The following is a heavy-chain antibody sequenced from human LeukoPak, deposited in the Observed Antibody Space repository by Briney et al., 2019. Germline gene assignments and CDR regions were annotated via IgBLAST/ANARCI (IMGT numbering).Heavy chain of an antibody. CDR1: GFTFRNYG. CDR2: IWSDGNNR. V-gene: IGHV3-30*02. J-gene: IGHJ6*03. Sequence: GGSLRLSCAASGFTFRNYGMHWVRQAPGKGLEWVSFIWSDGNNRFYADSVKGRFTISRDNSKNMLYLQMDTLRAEDTALYYCAKDPGASVSGFYMDVWGKGTTVSVSS. D-gene: IGHD2-8*02. CDR3: AKDPGASVSGFYMDV.